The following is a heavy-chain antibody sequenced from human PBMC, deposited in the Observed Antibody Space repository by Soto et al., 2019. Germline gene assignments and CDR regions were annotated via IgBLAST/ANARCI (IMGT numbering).Heavy chain of an antibody. V-gene: IGHV4-59*01. CDR3: TMYRRTEAERYSFDY. D-gene: IGHD3-9*01. CDR1: GSSLSGSE. J-gene: IGHJ4*01. CDR2: IHYSGST. Sequence: KPSETLSLTCTVPGSSLSGSEWSWIRQTPGKVLDWVGYIHYSGSTNYNPSLQSRVTMSVTSAKNQFSLQLSSVTAADTVVYFCTMYRRTEAERYSFDYCGHGALLTVST.